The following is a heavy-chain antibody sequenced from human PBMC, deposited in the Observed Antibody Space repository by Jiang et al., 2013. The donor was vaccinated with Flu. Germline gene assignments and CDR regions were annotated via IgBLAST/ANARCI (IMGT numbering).Heavy chain of an antibody. D-gene: IGHD4-11*01. Sequence: QLLESGGGLVXPGGSLRLSCVAPGFTFSTYALNWVRQAPGKGLEWVSYISSSSTTIFYADSVKGRFTISRDNARNSLHLQMNSLRAEDTAVYYCALQPIFGVDGWGQGTTVTVSS. CDR2: ISSSSTTI. J-gene: IGHJ6*02. CDR3: ALQPIFGVDG. CDR1: GFTFSTYA. V-gene: IGHV3-48*01.